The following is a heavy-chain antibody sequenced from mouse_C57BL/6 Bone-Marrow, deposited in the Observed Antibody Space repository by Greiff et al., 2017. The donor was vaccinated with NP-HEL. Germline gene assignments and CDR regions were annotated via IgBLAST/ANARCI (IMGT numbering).Heavy chain of an antibody. V-gene: IGHV2-2*01. CDR3: ARRWDYDDPDYAMDY. CDR2: IWSGGST. CDR1: GFSLTSYG. J-gene: IGHJ4*01. Sequence: QVQLQQSGPGLVQPSQRLSITCTVSGFSLTSYGVHWVRQSPGKGLEWLGVIWSGGSTDYNAAFISRLSISKDNSKSQVFCKMNSLQADDTAIYYCARRWDYDDPDYAMDYWGQGTSVTVSS. D-gene: IGHD2-4*01.